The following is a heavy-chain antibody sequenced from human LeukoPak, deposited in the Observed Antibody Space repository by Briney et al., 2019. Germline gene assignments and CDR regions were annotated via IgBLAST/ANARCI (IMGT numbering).Heavy chain of an antibody. V-gene: IGHV1-69*04. J-gene: IGHJ4*02. D-gene: IGHD3-22*01. CDR3: ARVAYYDSSGYSYFDY. CDR1: GGTFSSYA. Sequence: ASVKVSCKASGGTFSSYAISWVRQAPGQGLEWMGRIIPILGIANYAQKFQGRVTITADKSTSTAYMELSSLRSEDTAVYYCARVAYYDSSGYSYFDYWGQGTLVTVSS. CDR2: IIPILGIA.